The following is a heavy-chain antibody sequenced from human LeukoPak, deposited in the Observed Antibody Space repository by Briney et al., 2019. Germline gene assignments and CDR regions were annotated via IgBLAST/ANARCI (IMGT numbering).Heavy chain of an antibody. CDR3: ARVRIQLGRSLFDY. CDR2: IKQDGSEK. J-gene: IGHJ4*01. V-gene: IGHV3-7*01. D-gene: IGHD1-1*01. Sequence: VGSLRHSSAASGFTLSTYWTSWGRHALRKRRERVANIKQDGSEKYYVDSVKGGFTISRDNAKSSLYLQMSSLRAEDTAVYYCARVRIQLGRSLFDYWGQGTLVTVSS. CDR1: GFTLSTYW.